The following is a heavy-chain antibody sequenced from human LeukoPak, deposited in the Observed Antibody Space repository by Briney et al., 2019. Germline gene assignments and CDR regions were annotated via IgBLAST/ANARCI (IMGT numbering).Heavy chain of an antibody. CDR3: ARGVDVVVVPTTIITSTFDI. V-gene: IGHV1-69*05. Sequence: AASVKVSCKASGYTFTSYYMHWVRQAPGQGLEWMGEIIPIFGTVKYAQKFQGSVTITTDESTDTAYMELSSLRSEDTAVYYCARGVDVVVVPTTIITSTFDIWGQGTMVTVSS. D-gene: IGHD2-2*01. CDR1: GYTFTSYY. CDR2: IIPIFGTV. J-gene: IGHJ3*02.